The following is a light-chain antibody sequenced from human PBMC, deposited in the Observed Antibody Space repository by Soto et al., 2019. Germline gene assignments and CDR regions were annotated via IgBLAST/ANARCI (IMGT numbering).Light chain of an antibody. CDR2: EVS. CDR1: SSDIGGHNY. Sequence: QSALTQPASVSGSPGQSITVSCTGTSSDIGGHNYVSWYQQHPGKVPKLMIYEVSYRPSGVSDRFSGSRSGNTASLTISGLQAEDESDYYCSSYTSSTTWVFGGGTQLTVL. CDR3: SSYTSSTTWV. V-gene: IGLV2-14*01. J-gene: IGLJ3*02.